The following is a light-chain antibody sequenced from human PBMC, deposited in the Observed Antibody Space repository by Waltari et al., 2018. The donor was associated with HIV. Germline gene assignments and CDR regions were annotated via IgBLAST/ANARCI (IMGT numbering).Light chain of an antibody. V-gene: IGLV2-23*01. CDR1: SSTIGAYNL. CDR3: CSYADVITPYVI. CDR2: DAI. Sequence: SALTQPASVSSSPGQPHTITCTGSSSTIGAYNLVSWFPHHPGTAPKLIIYDAIKRPSGVSDRFSASKSGYASVLTISGLQADDEADYYCCSYADVITPYVIFGGGTKLTVL. J-gene: IGLJ2*01.